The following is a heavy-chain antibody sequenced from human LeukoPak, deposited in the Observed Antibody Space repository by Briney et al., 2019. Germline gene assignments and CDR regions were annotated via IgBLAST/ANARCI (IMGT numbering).Heavy chain of an antibody. V-gene: IGHV3-23*01. CDR2: ISGSGGST. CDR3: AKVLWFGELLLTYYFDY. CDR1: GFTFSSYA. J-gene: IGHJ4*02. Sequence: GGSLRLSCAASGFTFSSYAMSWVRQAPGKGLEWVSAISGSGGSTYYADSVKGRLTISRDNSKNTLYLQMNSLRAEDTAVYYCAKVLWFGELLLTYYFDYWGQGTLVTVSS. D-gene: IGHD3-10*01.